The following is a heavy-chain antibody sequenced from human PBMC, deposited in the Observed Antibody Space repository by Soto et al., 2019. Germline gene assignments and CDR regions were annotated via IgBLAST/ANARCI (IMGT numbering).Heavy chain of an antibody. J-gene: IGHJ4*02. CDR1: GGSISSSSYY. Sequence: TLSLTCTVSGGSISSSSYYWGWIRQPPGKGLEWIGSIYYSGSTYYNPSLKSRVTISVDTSKNQFSLKLSSVTAADTAVYYCARQAYAIRPFYYWGQGTLVTVSS. V-gene: IGHV4-39*01. CDR2: IYYSGST. D-gene: IGHD2-21*01. CDR3: ARQAYAIRPFYY.